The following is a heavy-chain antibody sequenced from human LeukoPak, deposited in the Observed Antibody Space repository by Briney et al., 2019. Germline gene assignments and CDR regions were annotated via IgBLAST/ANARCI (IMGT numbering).Heavy chain of an antibody. V-gene: IGHV4-61*02. J-gene: IGHJ4*02. CDR2: IDTSGST. D-gene: IGHD5-18*01. CDR1: GGSISSGSYY. Sequence: SETLSLTCTVSGGSISSGSYYWSWIRQPAGKGLEWIGRIDTSGSTNYNPSLKSRVTISVDTSKNQFSLKLSSVTAADTAVYYCAREGGYSYGDAPLHFDYWGQGTLVTVSS. CDR3: AREGGYSYGDAPLHFDY.